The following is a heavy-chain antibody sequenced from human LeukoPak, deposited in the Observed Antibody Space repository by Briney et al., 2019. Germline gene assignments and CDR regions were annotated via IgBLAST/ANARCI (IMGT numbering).Heavy chain of an antibody. V-gene: IGHV1-18*01. Sequence: ASVKVSCKASGYTFTSYGINWVRQAPGQGLEWMGWISPNNGNTNYAQRLQGRVTMTTDTSTSTAYMELKTLRSDDTAIYYCARNFYSTIAVAATLYAAFDIWGQGTVVTVSS. CDR3: ARNFYSTIAVAATLYAAFDI. CDR1: GYTFTSYG. D-gene: IGHD6-19*01. J-gene: IGHJ3*02. CDR2: ISPNNGNT.